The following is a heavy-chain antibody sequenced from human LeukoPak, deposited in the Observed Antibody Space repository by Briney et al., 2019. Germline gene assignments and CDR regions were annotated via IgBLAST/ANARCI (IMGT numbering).Heavy chain of an antibody. J-gene: IGHJ3*02. CDR3: EKDEADWRRSLAFDI. CDR1: GFTFSSSG. Sequence: PGGSLTLSCAASGFTFSSSGVHWVRQAPGKGLEWVAFIRYDGSNKYYADSVKGRFTISRDNSKTTLYLQMNSLRAEDTAVYYCEKDEADWRRSLAFDIWGQGTMVTVSS. CDR2: IRYDGSNK. V-gene: IGHV3-30*02. D-gene: IGHD3/OR15-3a*01.